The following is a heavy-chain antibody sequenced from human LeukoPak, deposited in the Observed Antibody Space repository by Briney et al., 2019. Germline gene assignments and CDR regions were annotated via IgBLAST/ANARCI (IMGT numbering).Heavy chain of an antibody. CDR2: ISSSGSTI. CDR1: GFTFSTYS. CDR3: ARDSVSYSPTLVDY. J-gene: IGHJ4*02. Sequence: PGGSLRLSCAAPGFTFSTYSMNWVRQAPGKGLEWISYISSSGSTIYYADSVESRFTLSRDNDKNSLYLQMNSLRAEDTAVYYCARDSVSYSPTLVDYWGQGTLVTVSS. D-gene: IGHD1-26*01. V-gene: IGHV3-48*01.